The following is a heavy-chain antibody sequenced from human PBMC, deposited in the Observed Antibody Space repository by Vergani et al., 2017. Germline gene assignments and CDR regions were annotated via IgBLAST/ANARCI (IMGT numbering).Heavy chain of an antibody. D-gene: IGHD2-21*01. Sequence: EVMLVQSGAEVKKPGESLKISCKYSESSFTSNQIAWVRQMSGKGLQWMGNITPFDSKIAYSPSFQGQVIMSIDKSITTAYLQWRSLEASDTAIYYCTRHVPCGDGACLHFEQWGQGTQVTVSS. CDR2: ITPFDSKI. V-gene: IGHV5-51*01. CDR1: ESSFTSNQ. CDR3: TRHVPCGDGACLHFEQ. J-gene: IGHJ4*02.